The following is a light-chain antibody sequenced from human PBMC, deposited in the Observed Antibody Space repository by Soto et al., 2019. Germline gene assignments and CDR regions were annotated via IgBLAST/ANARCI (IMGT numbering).Light chain of an antibody. V-gene: IGKV3-20*01. J-gene: IGKJ1*01. Sequence: EIVLTQSPGTLSLSPVERSTLSCISSQSVSSNSLAWYQQKPGQAPRLLIYDASIRATGIPDRFSGSGSGTDFSLTISRLEPEDFAVYYCQQYGNSPQTFGQGTKVDIK. CDR3: QQYGNSPQT. CDR1: QSVSSNS. CDR2: DAS.